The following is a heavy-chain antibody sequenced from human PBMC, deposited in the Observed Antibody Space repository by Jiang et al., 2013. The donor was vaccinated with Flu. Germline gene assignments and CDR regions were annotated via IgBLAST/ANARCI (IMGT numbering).Heavy chain of an antibody. CDR1: GYTFTSYA. CDR3: ARVGYDSSGYYYVHFDY. D-gene: IGHD3-22*01. V-gene: IGHV1-3*01. Sequence: SGAEVKKPGASVKVSCKASGYTFTSYAMHWVRQAPGQRLEWMGWINAGNGNTKYSQKFQGRVTITRDTSASTAYMELSSLRSEDTAVYYCARVGYDSSGYYYVHFDYWGQGTLVTVSS. J-gene: IGHJ4*02. CDR2: INAGNGNT.